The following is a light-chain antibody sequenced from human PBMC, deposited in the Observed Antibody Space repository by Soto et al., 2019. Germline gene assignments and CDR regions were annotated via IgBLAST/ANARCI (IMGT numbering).Light chain of an antibody. CDR1: SSNIGAGYD. J-gene: IGLJ1*01. CDR3: KSYDRSLSNYV. Sequence: QSVLTQPPSVSEAPGQRVTISCTGTSSNIGAGYDVHWYQQLPGAAPKLLIYSNAIRPSGVPDRFSGSKSGTSASLAITGRRAEDEADDYCKSYDRSLSNYVFGTGTKLTVL. CDR2: SNA. V-gene: IGLV1-40*01.